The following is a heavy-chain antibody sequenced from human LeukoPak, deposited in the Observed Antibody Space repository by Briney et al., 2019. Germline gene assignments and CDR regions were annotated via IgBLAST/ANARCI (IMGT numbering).Heavy chain of an antibody. CDR1: GFSFSSYA. CDR3: ARGLTQIPRLATGLGH. J-gene: IGHJ4*02. Sequence: GGSLRLSCTASGFSFSSYAMHWVRQAPGKGLEWVAVIWYDVGNKYYADSVKGRFTISRDNSKNTLYLEMNSLRAEDTAVYYCARGLTQIPRLATGLGHWGQGTLVTVSS. D-gene: IGHD2-21*02. V-gene: IGHV3-33*01. CDR2: IWYDVGNK.